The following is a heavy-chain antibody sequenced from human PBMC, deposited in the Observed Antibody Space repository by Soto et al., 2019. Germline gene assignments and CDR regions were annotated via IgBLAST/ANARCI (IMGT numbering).Heavy chain of an antibody. J-gene: IGHJ5*02. V-gene: IGHV4-59*08. CDR3: ARVVPAATQVWFDP. CDR1: GGSISSYY. Sequence: SETLSLTCTVSGGSISSYYWSWIRQPPGKGLEWIGYIYYSGSTNYNPSLKSRVTISVDTSKNRFSLNLSSVTAADTAVYYCARVVPAATQVWFDPWGQGTLVTVSS. D-gene: IGHD2-2*01. CDR2: IYYSGST.